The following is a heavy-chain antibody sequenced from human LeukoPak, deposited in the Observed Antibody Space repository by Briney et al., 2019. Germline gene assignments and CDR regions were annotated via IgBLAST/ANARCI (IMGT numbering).Heavy chain of an antibody. Sequence: GGSLRLSCAASGFTFSSYEMNWVRQAPGKGLEWVGRIKSKTDGGKTDYAAPVKGRFTISRDDSKNTLYLQMNSLKTEDTAVYYCTTDGYSSAGFDYWGQGTLVTVSS. CDR3: TTDGYSSAGFDY. V-gene: IGHV3-15*01. J-gene: IGHJ4*02. CDR2: IKSKTDGGKT. D-gene: IGHD6-25*01. CDR1: GFTFSSYE.